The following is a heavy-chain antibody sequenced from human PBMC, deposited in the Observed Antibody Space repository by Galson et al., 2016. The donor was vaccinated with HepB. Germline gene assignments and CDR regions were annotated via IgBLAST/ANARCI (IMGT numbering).Heavy chain of an antibody. J-gene: IGHJ4*02. CDR2: DSMDGRRK. D-gene: IGHD2/OR15-2a*01. CDR1: GFTFSNRG. Sequence: SLRLSCAASGFTFSNRGMHWVRQAPGKGLEWVAADSMDGRRKFYADSVKGRFTISRDNSNNMLILQMNSLRADDTAVYYCAKRHEYCPPVGCSVDYWGQGTLVSVSS. CDR3: AKRHEYCPPVGCSVDY. V-gene: IGHV3-30*18.